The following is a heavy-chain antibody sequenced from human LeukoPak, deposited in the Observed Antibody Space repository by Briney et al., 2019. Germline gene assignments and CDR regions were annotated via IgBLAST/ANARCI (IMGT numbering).Heavy chain of an antibody. Sequence: GASVKVSCKASGYTFTSYDINWVRQATRQGLEWMGWMNPNSGNTGYAQKFQGRVTITRNTSISTAYMELSSLRSEDTAVYYCARAGVGYYYDFWSGKRGWYYMDVWGKGTTVTVSS. J-gene: IGHJ6*03. CDR2: MNPNSGNT. D-gene: IGHD3-3*01. CDR1: GYTFTSYD. CDR3: ARAGVGYYYDFWSGKRGWYYMDV. V-gene: IGHV1-8*01.